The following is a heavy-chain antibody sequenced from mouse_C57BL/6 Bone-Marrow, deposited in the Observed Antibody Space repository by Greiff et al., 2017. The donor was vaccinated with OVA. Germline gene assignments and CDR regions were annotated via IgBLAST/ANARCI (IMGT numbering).Heavy chain of an antibody. CDR2: IYPSDSEN. V-gene: IGHV1-61*01. J-gene: IGHJ2*01. Sequence: QVQLQQPGAELVRPGSSVKLSCKASGYTFTSYWMDWVKQRPGQGLEWIGNIYPSDSENHYNQKFKDKATLTVDKSSSTAYMQLSSLASEDSEVYYCARRGGNYEGYWGQGTTLTVSS. CDR1: GYTFTSYW. CDR3: ARRGGNYEGY. D-gene: IGHD2-1*01.